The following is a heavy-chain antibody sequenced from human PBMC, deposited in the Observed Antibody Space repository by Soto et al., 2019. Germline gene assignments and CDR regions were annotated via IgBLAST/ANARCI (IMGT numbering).Heavy chain of an antibody. CDR2: IYSTGTT. V-gene: IGHV4-4*07. Sequence: SETLSLTCKVSGTSVRHFYWSWIRPSAGKGLEWIGRIYSTGTTNFNPSLKSRLTMSMDMSKNQVSLNLTSVTAADTAVYYCVRDRADFSSTYYHYFSVWGRGTLVTVS. CDR1: GTSVRHFY. J-gene: IGHJ2*01. CDR3: VRDRADFSSTYYHYFSV. D-gene: IGHD6-13*01.